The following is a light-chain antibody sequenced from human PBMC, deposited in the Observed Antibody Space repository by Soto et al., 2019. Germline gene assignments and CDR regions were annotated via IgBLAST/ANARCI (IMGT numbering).Light chain of an antibody. CDR1: QSVSSRN. CDR3: LLYGDSPPAYT. V-gene: IGKV3-20*01. Sequence: EIVLTQSPGTLSLFPGERATLSCRASQSVSSRNLAWYRQKPGQAPSLLLYGAFNRATGIPDRFSGSGSATDFNLTISRLEPADFALYYCLLYGDSPPAYTFGQGTKLDIK. CDR2: GAF. J-gene: IGKJ2*01.